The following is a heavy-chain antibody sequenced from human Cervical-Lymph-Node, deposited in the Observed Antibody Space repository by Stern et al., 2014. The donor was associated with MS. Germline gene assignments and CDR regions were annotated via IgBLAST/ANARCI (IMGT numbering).Heavy chain of an antibody. CDR3: ARTYSGSYYSYYYGMDV. Sequence: VQLEESGGGVVQPGRSLRLSCAASGFTFSSYGMHWVRQAPGKGLEWVAVIWYDGGNKYYADSVKGRFTITRDNSKNTLYLQMNSLRAEDTAVYYCARTYSGSYYSYYYGMDVWGQGTTVTVSS. D-gene: IGHD1-26*01. J-gene: IGHJ6*02. CDR1: GFTFSSYG. V-gene: IGHV3-33*01. CDR2: IWYDGGNK.